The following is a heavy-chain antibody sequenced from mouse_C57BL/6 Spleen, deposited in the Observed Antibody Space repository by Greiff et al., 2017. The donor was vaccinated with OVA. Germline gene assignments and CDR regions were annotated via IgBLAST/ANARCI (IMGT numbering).Heavy chain of an antibody. V-gene: IGHV2-2*01. CDR1: GFSLTSYG. CDR2: IWSGGST. Sequence: VQLKESGPGLVQPSQSLSITCTVSGFSLTSYGVHWVRQSPGKGLEWLGVIWSGGSTDYNADFISRLSISKDNSKSQVFFKMNSLQADDTAIYYCARKRYYGSSYWYFDVWGTGTTVTVSS. J-gene: IGHJ1*03. CDR3: ARKRYYGSSYWYFDV. D-gene: IGHD1-1*01.